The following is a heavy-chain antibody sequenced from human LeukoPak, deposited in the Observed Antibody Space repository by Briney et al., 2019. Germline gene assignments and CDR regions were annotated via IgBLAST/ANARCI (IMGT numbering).Heavy chain of an antibody. V-gene: IGHV3-21*04. CDR1: GFTFSSYT. Sequence: GGSLRLSCAASGFTFSSYTMNWVRQSPGKGLEWVSSISSSSTYIYYADSVKGRFTISRDNAKDSLYLQMNSLRAEDTALYYCARDEEGAAAGPYYFDYWGQGTLVTVSS. CDR3: ARDEEGAAAGPYYFDY. CDR2: ISSSSTYI. D-gene: IGHD6-13*01. J-gene: IGHJ4*02.